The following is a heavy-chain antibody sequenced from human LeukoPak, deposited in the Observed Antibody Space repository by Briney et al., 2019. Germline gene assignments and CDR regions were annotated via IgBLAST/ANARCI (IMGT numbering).Heavy chain of an antibody. Sequence: AGGSLRLSCTASGFTFSSYWMHWVRQAPGTGLVWVSRINSDGNSTMYADSVKGRMTISRDNAKNTLYLQMNSLRAEDTALYYCAKDSLGLLTGYLDVWGKGTTVTISS. V-gene: IGHV3-74*03. D-gene: IGHD3-9*01. CDR1: GFTFSSYW. CDR3: AKDSLGLLTGYLDV. J-gene: IGHJ6*04. CDR2: INSDGNST.